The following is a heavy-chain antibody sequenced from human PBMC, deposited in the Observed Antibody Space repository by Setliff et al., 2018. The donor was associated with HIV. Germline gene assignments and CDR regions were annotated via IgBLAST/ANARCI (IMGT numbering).Heavy chain of an antibody. CDR1: GFSFGDYY. V-gene: IGHV3-11*01. J-gene: IGHJ4*02. Sequence: GGSLRLSCAASGFSFGDYYVSWVRQAPGKGLEWISYISRSGSSIYYADSVKGRFTISRDNAKNSLYLRMNSLRVEDTAVYYCARDHTYLTTLTRSSLYLDYWGQGTLVTVSS. CDR2: ISRSGSSI. D-gene: IGHD4-17*01. CDR3: ARDHTYLTTLTRSSLYLDY.